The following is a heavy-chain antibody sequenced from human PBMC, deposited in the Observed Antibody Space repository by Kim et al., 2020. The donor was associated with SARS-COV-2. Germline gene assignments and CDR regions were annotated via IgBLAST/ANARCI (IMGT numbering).Heavy chain of an antibody. CDR2: IYHSGST. V-gene: IGHV4-4*02. D-gene: IGHD3-10*01. Sequence: SETLSLTCAVSGGSISSSNWWSWVRQPPGKGLEWIGVIYHSGSTNYNPSLKSRVTISVDKSKNQFSLKLSSVTAADTAVYYCARVVYYGSGSYQTGGGMDVWGQGTTVTVSS. J-gene: IGHJ6*02. CDR3: ARVVYYGSGSYQTGGGMDV. CDR1: GGSISSSNW.